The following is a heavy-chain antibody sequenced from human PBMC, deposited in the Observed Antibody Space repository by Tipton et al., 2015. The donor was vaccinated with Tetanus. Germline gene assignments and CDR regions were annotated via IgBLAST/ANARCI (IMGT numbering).Heavy chain of an antibody. CDR1: GYIFTNYW. J-gene: IGHJ4*02. CDR3: ARAHCTDGVCNFDF. D-gene: IGHD2-8*01. Sequence: QLVQSGGEVKKPGESLKISCKGSGYIFTNYWTGWVRQKPGKGLEWMGIIYPGDSDTRYSPSFQGQVTISVDKSINTAYLQWSSLKASDTSVFYCARAHCTDGVCNFDFWGQGALVTVAS. CDR2: IYPGDSDT. V-gene: IGHV5-51*01.